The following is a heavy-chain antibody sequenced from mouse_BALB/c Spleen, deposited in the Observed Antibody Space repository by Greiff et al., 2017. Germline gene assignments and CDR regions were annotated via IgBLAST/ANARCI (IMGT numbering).Heavy chain of an antibody. Sequence: VQLQQSGAELVRPGTSVKISCKASGYTFTNYWLGWVKQRPGHGLEWIGDIYPGGGYTNYNEKFKGKATLTAVTSSSTAYMQLSSLTSEDSAVYFCAPYYGPEGYAMDYWGQGTSVTVSS. CDR2: IYPGGGYT. CDR1: GYTFTNYW. D-gene: IGHD2-10*01. CDR3: APYYGPEGYAMDY. J-gene: IGHJ4*01. V-gene: IGHV1-63*02.